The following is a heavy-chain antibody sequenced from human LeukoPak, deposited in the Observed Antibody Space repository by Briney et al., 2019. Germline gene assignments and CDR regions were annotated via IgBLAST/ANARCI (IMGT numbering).Heavy chain of an antibody. CDR2: IRYDGSNK. D-gene: IGHD3-10*01. CDR3: AKDPRAATVGNYFDY. V-gene: IGHV3-30*02. Sequence: GGSLRLSCAASGFTFGSYGMHWVRQAPGKGLEWVAFIRYDGSNKYYADSVKGRFTISRDNSKNTLYLQMNSLRAEDTAVYYCAKDPRAATVGNYFDYWGQGTLVTVSS. CDR1: GFTFGSYG. J-gene: IGHJ4*02.